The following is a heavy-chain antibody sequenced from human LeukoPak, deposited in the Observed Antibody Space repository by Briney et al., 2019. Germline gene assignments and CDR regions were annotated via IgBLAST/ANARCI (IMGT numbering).Heavy chain of an antibody. CDR2: IYYSRNT. CDR1: GASVSSSSFY. V-gene: IGHV4-39*01. D-gene: IGHD2-2*01. J-gene: IGHJ3*02. Sequence: PSETLSLTWTVSGASVSSSSFYWGWIRHPPGKGLDWIGNIYYSRNTYYNPCLKSRVTIFVDTSKNQFSLKLRSVTAAATAVYYCERATLGYCSGTNCSPDAFDIWGHGTKVTVSS. CDR3: ERATLGYCSGTNCSPDAFDI.